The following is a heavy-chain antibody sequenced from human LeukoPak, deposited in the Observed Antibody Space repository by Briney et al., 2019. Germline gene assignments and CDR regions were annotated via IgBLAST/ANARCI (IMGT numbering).Heavy chain of an antibody. V-gene: IGHV1-2*02. CDR1: GYTFTGYY. D-gene: IGHD3-9*01. J-gene: IGHJ6*03. CDR3: ARSGYDILTGYSMDV. CDR2: INPNSGGT. Sequence: ASVKVSCKASGYTFTGYYMHWVRQAPGQGLEWMGWINPNSGGTNYAQKFQGRVTMTRDTSISTAYMELSRLRSDDTAVYYCARSGYDILTGYSMDVWGKGTTVTISS.